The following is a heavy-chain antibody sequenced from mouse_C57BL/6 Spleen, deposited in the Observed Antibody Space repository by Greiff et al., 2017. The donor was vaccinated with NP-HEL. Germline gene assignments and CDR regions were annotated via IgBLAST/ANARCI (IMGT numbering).Heavy chain of an antibody. J-gene: IGHJ4*01. Sequence: VQLQQSGPGLVQPSQSLSITCTVSGFSLTSYGVHWVRQSPGKGLEWLGVIWSGGSTDYNAAFISRLSISKDNSKSQVFFKMNSLQADDTAIYYCAGTGTRAMDYWGQGTSVTVSS. CDR2: IWSGGST. V-gene: IGHV2-2*01. CDR1: GFSLTSYG. D-gene: IGHD4-1*01. CDR3: AGTGTRAMDY.